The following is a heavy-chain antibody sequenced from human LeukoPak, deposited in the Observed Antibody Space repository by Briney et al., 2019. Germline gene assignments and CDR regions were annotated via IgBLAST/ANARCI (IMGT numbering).Heavy chain of an antibody. V-gene: IGHV1-8*01. J-gene: IGHJ6*02. CDR3: ATRGHQITIFGVVTPLDYYYGMDV. D-gene: IGHD3-3*01. Sequence: ASVKVSCKASGYTFTSYDINWVRQATGQGLEWMGWMNPNSGNTGYAQKFQGRVTMTRNTSISTAYMELSSLRSEDTAVYYCATRGHQITIFGVVTPLDYYYGMDVWGQGTTVTVSS. CDR1: GYTFTSYD. CDR2: MNPNSGNT.